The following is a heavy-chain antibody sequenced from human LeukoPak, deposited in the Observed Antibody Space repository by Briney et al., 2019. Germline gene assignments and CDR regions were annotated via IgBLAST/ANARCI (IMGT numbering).Heavy chain of an antibody. J-gene: IGHJ6*03. CDR2: IYYSGST. CDR3: ARHAGYSSGWPHYYYYYYMDV. Sequence: SETLSLTCTVSGGSISSSSYYWGWIRQPPGKGLEWIGSIYYSGSTYYNPSLMSRVTISVDTSKNQFSLKLSSVTAADTAVYYCARHAGYSSGWPHYYYYYYMDVWGKGTTVTVSS. D-gene: IGHD6-19*01. V-gene: IGHV4-39*01. CDR1: GGSISSSSYY.